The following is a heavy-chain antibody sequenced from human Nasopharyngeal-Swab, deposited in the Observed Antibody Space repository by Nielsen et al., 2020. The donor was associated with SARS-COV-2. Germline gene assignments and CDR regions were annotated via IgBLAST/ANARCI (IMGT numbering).Heavy chain of an antibody. Sequence: CQAPGKGLERIGYIYYSGSTYYNPSLKSRVTISVDTSKNQFSLKLSSVTAADTAVYYCARVSRYYYMDVWGKGTTVTVSS. CDR3: ARVSRYYYMDV. J-gene: IGHJ6*03. V-gene: IGHV4-31*02. CDR2: IYYSGST.